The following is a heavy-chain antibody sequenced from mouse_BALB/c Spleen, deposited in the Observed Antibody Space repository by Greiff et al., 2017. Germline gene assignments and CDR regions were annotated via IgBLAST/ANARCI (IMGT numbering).Heavy chain of an antibody. J-gene: IGHJ4*01. CDR2: INPGSGGT. V-gene: IGHV1-53*01. Sequence: QVQLQQPGAELVKPGASVKLSCKASGYTFTSYWMHWVKQRPGQGLEWIGVINPGSGGTNYNEKFKGKATLTADKSSSTAYMQLSSLTSDDSAVYFCARWYAMDYWGQGTSVTVSS. CDR3: ARWYAMDY. CDR1: GYTFTSYW.